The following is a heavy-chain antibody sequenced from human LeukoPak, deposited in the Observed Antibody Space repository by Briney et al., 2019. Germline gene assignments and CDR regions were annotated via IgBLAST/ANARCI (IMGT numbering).Heavy chain of an antibody. J-gene: IGHJ4*02. Sequence: ASVKVSCKASGYTFTSYAISWVRQAPGQGLEWMGGIIPIFGTANYAQKFQGRVTITADESTSTAYMELSSLRSEDTAVYYCARENIVVVPAAKRTYYFDYWGQGTLVTVSS. D-gene: IGHD2-2*01. CDR3: ARENIVVVPAAKRTYYFDY. CDR1: GYTFTSYA. V-gene: IGHV1-69*13. CDR2: IIPIFGTA.